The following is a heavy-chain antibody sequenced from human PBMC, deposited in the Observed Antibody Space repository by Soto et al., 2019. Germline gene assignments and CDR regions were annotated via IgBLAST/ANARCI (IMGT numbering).Heavy chain of an antibody. CDR2: IYYRGNT. Sequence: SETLSLTCSVSGDSINSDNYYWGWIRQPPGKGLEWIGRIYYRGNTYYNPSLKTRVTISLDKSKSQFSLKLNSVAAADSAVYFCARLEGLATISYYFDYWGRGTLVTVSS. CDR1: GDSINSDNYY. J-gene: IGHJ4*02. D-gene: IGHD3-9*01. CDR3: ARLEGLATISYYFDY. V-gene: IGHV4-39*01.